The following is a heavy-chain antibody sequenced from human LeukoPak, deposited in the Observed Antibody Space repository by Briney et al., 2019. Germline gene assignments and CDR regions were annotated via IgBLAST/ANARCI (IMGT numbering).Heavy chain of an antibody. D-gene: IGHD6-13*01. CDR2: ISTSGTTI. V-gene: IGHV3-48*03. CDR3: AREGLGSSSWYEDSFDY. Sequence: PGVSLRLSCAASGFTFSSYEMNWVRQAPGKGLEGVSYISTSGTTINYSDSVKGRFTISRDNAKKSLYLQMNSLRAEDTAVYYCAREGLGSSSWYEDSFDYWGQGTLVTVSS. CDR1: GFTFSSYE. J-gene: IGHJ4*02.